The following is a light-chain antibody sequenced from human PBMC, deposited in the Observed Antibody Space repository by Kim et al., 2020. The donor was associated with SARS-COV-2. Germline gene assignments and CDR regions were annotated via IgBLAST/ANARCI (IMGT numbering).Light chain of an antibody. Sequence: DIQMTQSPSSLSASVGDRVTITCQARQDISNYLNWYQQKPGKAPKLLIYDASNLETGVPSRFSGSGSGTDFTFTISSLQPEDIATYYCQQYDNLLLTFGGGTKLEI. V-gene: IGKV1-33*01. CDR1: QDISNY. CDR2: DAS. J-gene: IGKJ4*01. CDR3: QQYDNLLLT.